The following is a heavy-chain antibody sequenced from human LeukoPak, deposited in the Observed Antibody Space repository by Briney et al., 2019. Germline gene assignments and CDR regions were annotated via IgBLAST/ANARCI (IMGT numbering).Heavy chain of an antibody. CDR1: GFTFDDYA. J-gene: IGHJ6*04. Sequence: GRSLRLSCAASGFTFDDYAMHWVRQAPGKVLEWISGISWNSGSIGYADSVKGRFTISRDNAKNSLYLQMNSLRAEDTAVYYCAELGITMIGGVWGKGTTVTISS. CDR2: ISWNSGSI. V-gene: IGHV3-9*01. CDR3: AELGITMIGGV. D-gene: IGHD3-10*02.